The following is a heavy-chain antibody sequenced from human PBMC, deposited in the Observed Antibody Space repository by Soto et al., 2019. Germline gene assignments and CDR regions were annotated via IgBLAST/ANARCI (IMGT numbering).Heavy chain of an antibody. CDR1: GFGFSSYG. CDR2: ISQDESNK. V-gene: IGHV3-30*18. J-gene: IGHJ4*02. CDR3: AKGSSSYYYPNLDY. Sequence: QVQLVESGGGVVQPGRSLRLSCAASGFGFSSYGMHWVRQAPGKGLEWVAVISQDESNKNYADSVKGRFTISRDNSKNTVYLQINSLRAEDTAVYSCAKGSSSYYYPNLDYWGQGTLVAVSS. D-gene: IGHD3-22*01.